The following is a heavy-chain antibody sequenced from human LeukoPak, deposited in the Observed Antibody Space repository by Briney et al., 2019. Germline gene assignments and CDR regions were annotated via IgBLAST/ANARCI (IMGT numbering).Heavy chain of an antibody. CDR3: ARFSRLRLNY. CDR2: IKQDGSEK. V-gene: IGHV3-7*03. Sequence: GGSLRLSCAVSGFTFSSYWMSWVRQAPGKGLEWVANIKQDGSEKYYVDSVKGRFTISRDNAKNSLYLQMNSLRAEDTAVYYCARFSRLRLNYWGQGTLVTVSS. D-gene: IGHD5-12*01. J-gene: IGHJ4*02. CDR1: GFTFSSYW.